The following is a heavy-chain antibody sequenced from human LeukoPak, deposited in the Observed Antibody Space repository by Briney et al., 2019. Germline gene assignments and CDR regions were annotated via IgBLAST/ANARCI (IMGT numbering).Heavy chain of an antibody. CDR1: GSTFDDYA. CDR2: ISWNSGSI. V-gene: IGHV3-9*01. CDR3: AKDYSSSGLYYYYMDV. D-gene: IGHD6-6*01. Sequence: GRSLRLSCAASGSTFDDYAMHWVRQAPGKGLEWVSGISWNSGSIGYADSVKGRFTISRDNAKNSLYLQMNSLRAEDTALYYCAKDYSSSGLYYYYMDVWGEGTTVTVSS. J-gene: IGHJ6*03.